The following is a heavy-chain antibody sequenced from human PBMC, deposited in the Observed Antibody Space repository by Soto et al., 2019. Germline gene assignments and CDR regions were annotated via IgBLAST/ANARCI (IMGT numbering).Heavy chain of an antibody. CDR1: GFTFSSYA. V-gene: IGHV3-23*01. J-gene: IGHJ6*02. CDR2: ISGSGGST. D-gene: IGHD1-26*01. Sequence: GGSLRLSCAASGFTFSSYAMSWVRQAPGKGLEWVSAISGSGGSTYYADSVKGRFTISRDNSKNTLYLQMNSLRAEDTAVYYCAKDGGEWELLPWLYYYYGMDVWGQGTTVTVSS. CDR3: AKDGGEWELLPWLYYYYGMDV.